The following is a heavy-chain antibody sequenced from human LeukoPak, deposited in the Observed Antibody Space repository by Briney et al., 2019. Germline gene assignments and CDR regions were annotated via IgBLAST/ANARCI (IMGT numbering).Heavy chain of an antibody. CDR1: GYSFTSYW. CDR3: ARLYGGNSVRYYYYGMDV. V-gene: IGHV5-51*01. J-gene: IGHJ6*02. CDR2: IYPGDSDT. Sequence: GESLKISCKGSGYSFTSYWIGWVRQMPGKGLEWMGIIYPGDSDTRYSPSFQGQVTISADKSISTAYLQWSSLKASDTAMYYCARLYGGNSVRYYYYGMDVWGLGTTVTVSS. D-gene: IGHD4-23*01.